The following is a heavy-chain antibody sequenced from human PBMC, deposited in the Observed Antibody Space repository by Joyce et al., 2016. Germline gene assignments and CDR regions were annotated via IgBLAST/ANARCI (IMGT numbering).Heavy chain of an antibody. CDR1: GFTFSSYS. V-gene: IGHV3-21*01. CDR3: ARSSYTNGIFDY. CDR2: LSSSSSYI. J-gene: IGHJ4*02. Sequence: EVQLVESGGGLVKPGGSLRRSCAASGFTFSSYSRSWVRQAPGKGLEWVSSLSSSSSYIKYTDSVKGRFTISRDNAKNSLYLQMNSLRVEDTAVYYCARSSYTNGIFDYWGQGTLVTVSS. D-gene: IGHD2-8*01.